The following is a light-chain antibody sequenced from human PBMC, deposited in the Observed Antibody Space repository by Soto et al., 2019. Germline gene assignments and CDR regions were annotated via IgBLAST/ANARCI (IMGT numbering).Light chain of an antibody. CDR2: DAS. CDR1: QSITSW. V-gene: IGKV1-5*01. J-gene: IGKJ5*01. Sequence: DIQIAQSPSTLSPSVGDRVTITSRASQSITSWLAWYQQKPGKAPKLLMFDASTLHSGVPSRFSGSGSGTEFTLTISSLQPDDFATYYCQHYNSYSEAFGQGTRLEIK. CDR3: QHYNSYSEA.